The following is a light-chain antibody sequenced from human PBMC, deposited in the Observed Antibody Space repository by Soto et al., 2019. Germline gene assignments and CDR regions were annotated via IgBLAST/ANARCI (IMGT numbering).Light chain of an antibody. CDR1: SGHSSYA. CDR3: QTWGTGFVL. V-gene: IGLV4-69*01. Sequence: QSVLTQSPSASASLGASVKLTCTLSSGHSSYAIAWHQQQPQKGPRYLMKVDSDGSHIKGDGIPDRFSASSSGAERYLTISSLQSEDEADYYCQTWGTGFVLIGGGTKLTVL. J-gene: IGLJ2*01. CDR2: VDSDGSH.